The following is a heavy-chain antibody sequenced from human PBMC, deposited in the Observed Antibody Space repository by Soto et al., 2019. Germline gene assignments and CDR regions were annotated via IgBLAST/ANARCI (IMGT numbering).Heavy chain of an antibody. CDR3: ARGGVGATTRGDFDF. CDR2: IYYSGGSY. V-gene: IGHV4-31*03. CDR1: GGSISSGGYY. J-gene: IGHJ4*02. D-gene: IGHD1-26*01. Sequence: SETLSLTCTVSGGSISSGGYYWSWIRQHPGKGLEWIGYIYYSGGSYYYNPSLKSRLTISGDTSKNQFSLKLSSVTAADTAVYYCARGGVGATTRGDFDFWRQGTLVTVSS.